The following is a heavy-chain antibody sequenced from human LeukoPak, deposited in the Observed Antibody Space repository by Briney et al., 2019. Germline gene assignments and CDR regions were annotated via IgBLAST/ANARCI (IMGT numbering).Heavy chain of an antibody. CDR3: ARDIPGHDAFDI. Sequence: SMKVSCKASGGIFNNYASSWVRQAPGRGLEWMGGIIPIFDTPNYAQKFQGRVTITTDEYTSTAYMELSSLRTEDTAVYYCARDIPGHDAFDIWGQGTVVTVSS. J-gene: IGHJ3*02. V-gene: IGHV1-69*05. CDR2: IIPIFDTP. CDR1: GGIFNNYA.